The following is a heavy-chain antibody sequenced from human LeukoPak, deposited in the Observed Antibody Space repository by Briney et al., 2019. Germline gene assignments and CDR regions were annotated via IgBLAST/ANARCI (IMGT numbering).Heavy chain of an antibody. CDR1: GGSISSYY. V-gene: IGHV4-59*01. Sequence: SETLSLTCTVSGGSISSYYWSWIRQPPGKGLEWIGYIYYSESTNYNPSLKSRVTISVDTSKNQFSLKLSSVTAADTAVYYCARGRYSSSSGDYWGQGTLVTVSS. D-gene: IGHD6-6*01. CDR2: IYYSEST. J-gene: IGHJ4*02. CDR3: ARGRYSSSSGDY.